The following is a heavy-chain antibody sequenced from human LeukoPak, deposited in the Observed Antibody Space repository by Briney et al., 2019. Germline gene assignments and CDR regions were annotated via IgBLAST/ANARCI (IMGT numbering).Heavy chain of an antibody. CDR2: IKQDGSQK. V-gene: IGHV3-7*05. CDR3: VAGTTY. CDR1: GFTFSNFW. Sequence: GGSLRLSCAASGFTFSNFWMTWVRQAPGKGLEWVAIIKQDGSQKYYVDSVKGRFTISRDNARNSLYMQMNSLRAEDTAVYWAVAGTTYWGQGTLVTVSS. J-gene: IGHJ4*02. D-gene: IGHD6-19*01.